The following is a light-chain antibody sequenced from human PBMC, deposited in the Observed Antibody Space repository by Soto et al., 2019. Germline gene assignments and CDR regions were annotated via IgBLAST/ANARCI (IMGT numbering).Light chain of an antibody. V-gene: IGLV2-14*01. CDR2: EVS. CDR1: SSDVGYYNY. CDR3: SSYTRSGTLV. Sequence: QSALTQPASVSGFPGQSITISCTGTSSDVGYYNYVSWYQHHPGKAPKLMIYEVSNRPSGISNRFSGSKSGNTASLTISGLQAEDESDYYCSSYTRSGTLVFGGGTQLTVL. J-gene: IGLJ2*01.